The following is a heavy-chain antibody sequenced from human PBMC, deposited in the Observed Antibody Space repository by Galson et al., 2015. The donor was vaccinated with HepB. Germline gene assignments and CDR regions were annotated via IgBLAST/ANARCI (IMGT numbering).Heavy chain of an antibody. J-gene: IGHJ4*02. D-gene: IGHD2-2*02. CDR2: IIPIFGTA. CDR3: ARGKLCSSTSCYKRVTGTTLGAFDY. CDR1: GGTFSGYA. Sequence: SVKVSCKASGGTFSGYAISWVRQAPGQGLEWMGGIIPIFGTANYAQKFQGRVTITADESTSTAYMELSSLRSEDTAVYYCARGKLCSSTSCYKRVTGTTLGAFDYWGQGTLVTVSS. V-gene: IGHV1-69*13.